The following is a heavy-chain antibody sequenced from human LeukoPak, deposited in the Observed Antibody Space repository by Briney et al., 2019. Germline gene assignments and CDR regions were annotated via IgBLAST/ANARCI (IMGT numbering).Heavy chain of an antibody. V-gene: IGHV1-46*01. D-gene: IGHD2-15*01. CDR2: INPSGGST. CDR1: GYTFSSYY. Sequence: ASVKVSCKASGYTFSSYYMHWVRQAPGQGLEWMGIINPSGGSTSYAQKFQGRVTMTRDTSISTAYMELSRLRSDDTAVYYCARVGGCSADKCYRWFDPWGQGTLVTVSS. J-gene: IGHJ5*02. CDR3: ARVGGCSADKCYRWFDP.